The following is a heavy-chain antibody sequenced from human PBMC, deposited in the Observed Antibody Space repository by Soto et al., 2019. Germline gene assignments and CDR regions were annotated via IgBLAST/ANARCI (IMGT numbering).Heavy chain of an antibody. CDR1: GGTFSSHG. CDR3: ARDVDTPEIVTWFGH. Sequence: QVQLVQSGAEVKKPGSSVKVSCKASGGTFSSHGISWVRQARGQGLEWMGGIIPVFGTPHYAQKFKGRVTITADEPTSTAYMELSSLTSEDTAVYYCARDVDTPEIVTWFGHWGQGTLVTVSS. V-gene: IGHV1-69*12. J-gene: IGHJ5*02. CDR2: IIPVFGTP. D-gene: IGHD5-18*01.